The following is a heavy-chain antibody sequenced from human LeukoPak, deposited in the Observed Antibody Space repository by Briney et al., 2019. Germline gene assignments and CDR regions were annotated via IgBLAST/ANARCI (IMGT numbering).Heavy chain of an antibody. CDR1: GGSISSSSYY. D-gene: IGHD3-3*01. Sequence: SETLPLTCTVSGGSISSSSYYWGWIRQPPGKGLEWIGSIYYSGSTYYNPSLKSRVTISVDTSKNQFSLKLSSVTAADTAVYYCARHGGSFDYWGQGTLVTVSS. J-gene: IGHJ4*02. V-gene: IGHV4-39*01. CDR3: ARHGGSFDY. CDR2: IYYSGST.